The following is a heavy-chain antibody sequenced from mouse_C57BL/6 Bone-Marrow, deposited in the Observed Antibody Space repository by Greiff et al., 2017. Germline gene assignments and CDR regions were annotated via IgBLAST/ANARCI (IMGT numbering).Heavy chain of an antibody. CDR2: IYRGSGSN. V-gene: IGHV1-55*01. D-gene: IGHD1-1*01. CDR1: GYTLTSYW. Sequence: VQLQQPGAELVKPGASVKMSCKASGYTLTSYWVTWVKQRPGQGLEWIGDIYRGSGSNYYYEMFNSKATLTVDTSSSTAYMQLSSLTSEDSAVYYCTGRNYYGSSRPFDYWGQGTTLTVSS. J-gene: IGHJ2*01. CDR3: TGRNYYGSSRPFDY.